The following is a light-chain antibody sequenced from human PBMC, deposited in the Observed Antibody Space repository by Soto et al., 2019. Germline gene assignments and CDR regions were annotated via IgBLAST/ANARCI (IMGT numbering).Light chain of an antibody. V-gene: IGLV2-23*01. CDR2: EGT. CDR1: RSDVGSFNL. CDR3: CSYAGATTYV. J-gene: IGLJ1*01. Sequence: QLVLTQPASVTGSPGQSITISCTGTRSDVGSFNLVSWYQQHPGKAPKLMIYEGTKRPSGVSNRFSGSKSGNTASLTISGLQADDEADYYCCSYAGATTYVFGTGTKVTVL.